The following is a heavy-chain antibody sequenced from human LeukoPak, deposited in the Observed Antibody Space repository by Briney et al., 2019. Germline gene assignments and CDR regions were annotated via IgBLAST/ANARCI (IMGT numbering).Heavy chain of an antibody. CDR3: ARDWGIAVAGTPGGFDP. CDR1: GGSISSSSYY. V-gene: IGHV4-39*07. D-gene: IGHD6-19*01. Sequence: NPSETLSLTCTVSGGSISSSSYYWGWIRQPPGKGLEWIGSIYYSGSTYYNPSLKSRVTISVDTSKNQFSLKLSSVTAADTAVYYCARDWGIAVAGTPGGFDPWGQGTLVTVSS. CDR2: IYYSGST. J-gene: IGHJ5*02.